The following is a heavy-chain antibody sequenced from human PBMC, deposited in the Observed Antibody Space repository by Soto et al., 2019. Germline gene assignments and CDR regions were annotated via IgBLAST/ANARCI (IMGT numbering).Heavy chain of an antibody. V-gene: IGHV4-30-2*01. J-gene: IGHJ4*02. CDR2: IYHSGST. CDR1: GGSISSGGYS. Sequence: SETLSLTCAVSGGSISSGGYSWSWIRQPPGKGLEWIGYIYHSGSTYYNPSLKSRVTISVDRSKNQFTLKLSSVTAADTAVYYCARSPVYYYDSSGYYPYFDYWGQGTLVTVSS. D-gene: IGHD3-22*01. CDR3: ARSPVYYYDSSGYYPYFDY.